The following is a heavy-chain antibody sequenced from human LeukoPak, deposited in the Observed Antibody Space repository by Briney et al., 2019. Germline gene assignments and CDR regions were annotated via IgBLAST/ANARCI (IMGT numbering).Heavy chain of an antibody. CDR2: IYPGDSDT. CDR1: GYSFTSYW. V-gene: IGHV5-51*01. CDR3: ARPVCSGGSCYSVYFDN. Sequence: GESLKISCKGSGYSFTSYWIGWVRQMPGKGLEWMGIIYPGDSDTRYSPSFQGQVTISADKSISTAYLQWSSLKASDTAMYYCARPVCSGGSCYSVYFDNWGQGTLVTVSS. J-gene: IGHJ4*02. D-gene: IGHD2-15*01.